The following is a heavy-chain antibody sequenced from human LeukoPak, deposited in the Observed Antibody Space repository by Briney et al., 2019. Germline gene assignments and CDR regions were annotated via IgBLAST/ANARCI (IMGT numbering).Heavy chain of an antibody. V-gene: IGHV4-34*01. CDR3: ARDNFGPPRGTLYAFDI. CDR1: GGSFSGYD. Sequence: SETLSLTCAVYGGSFSGYDWSWIRQPPGKGLEWIGEINHSGSTNYNPSLKSRVTISVDTSKNQFSLKLSSVTAADTAVYYCARDNFGPPRGTLYAFDIWGQGTMVTVSS. CDR2: INHSGST. J-gene: IGHJ3*02. D-gene: IGHD1-1*01.